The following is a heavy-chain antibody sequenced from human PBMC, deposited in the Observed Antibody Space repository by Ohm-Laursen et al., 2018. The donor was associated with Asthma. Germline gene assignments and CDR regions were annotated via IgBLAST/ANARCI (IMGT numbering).Heavy chain of an antibody. D-gene: IGHD4-17*01. J-gene: IGHJ5*02. CDR2: ISWNSGSI. CDR3: AKLVGVTTA. V-gene: IGHV3-9*01. CDR1: GFTFDDYA. Sequence: RSLRLSCTASGFTFDDYAMHWVRQAPGKGLEWVSGISWNSGSIGYADSVKGRFTISRDNAKNSLYLQMNSLRPEDTAFYYCAKLVGVTTAWGQGTLVTVSS.